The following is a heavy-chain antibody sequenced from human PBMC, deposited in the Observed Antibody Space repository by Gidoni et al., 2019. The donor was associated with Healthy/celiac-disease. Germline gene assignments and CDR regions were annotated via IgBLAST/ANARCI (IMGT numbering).Heavy chain of an antibody. CDR3: ARGPYGDYGIVVYFDY. CDR2: IYHSGST. CDR1: GYSISSGYY. Sequence: QVQLQESGPGLVKPSETLSLTCTVSGYSISSGYYWGWSRQPPGKGLEWLGSIYHSGSTYYNPSLKSRVTISVDTSKNQFSLKLSSVTAADTAVYYCARGPYGDYGIVVYFDYWGQGTLVTVSS. V-gene: IGHV4-38-2*02. J-gene: IGHJ4*02. D-gene: IGHD4-17*01.